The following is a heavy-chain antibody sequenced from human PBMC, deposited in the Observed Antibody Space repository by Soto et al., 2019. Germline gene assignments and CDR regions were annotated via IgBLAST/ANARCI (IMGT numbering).Heavy chain of an antibody. D-gene: IGHD5-18*01. Sequence: ASVKVSCKTSGYMFTYYHVHWVRQAPGQGLEWMGIINPNGGDTRYAQNFQGRVTMTRDTSTSTVYMEVSSLRSEDTALYYCARVPYSSGLLFSLDYWGQGTMVTVSA. J-gene: IGHJ4*02. CDR1: GYMFTYYH. CDR2: INPNGGDT. V-gene: IGHV1-46*01. CDR3: ARVPYSSGLLFSLDY.